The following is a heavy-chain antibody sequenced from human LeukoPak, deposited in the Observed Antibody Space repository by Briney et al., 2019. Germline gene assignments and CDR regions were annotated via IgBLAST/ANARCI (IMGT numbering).Heavy chain of an antibody. CDR3: ARVGLSSSSNGYYGMDV. Sequence: ASVKVSCKGSGYTLSDYYIHWVRQAPGQGLEWMGWIKPKSGGTNYAQKFQGGVTMTRDTSISTAYMELSRLTSDDTAVYYCARVGLSSSSNGYYGMDVWGQGTLVTVSS. J-gene: IGHJ6*02. D-gene: IGHD6-6*01. CDR2: IKPKSGGT. V-gene: IGHV1-2*02. CDR1: GYTLSDYY.